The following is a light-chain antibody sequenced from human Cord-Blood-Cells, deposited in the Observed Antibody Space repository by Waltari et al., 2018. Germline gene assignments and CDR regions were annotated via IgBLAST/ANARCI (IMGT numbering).Light chain of an antibody. CDR2: EVS. Sequence: QSALTQPASVSGSPGQSITISCTGTSSDVGSYNLVSWYQQHPGKAPKLMIYEVSKRPSGVSNRVSGSKSGNTASLTISGLQAEDEADYYCCSYAGSSTSFGGGTKLTVL. V-gene: IGLV2-23*02. CDR3: CSYAGSSTS. CDR1: SSDVGSYNL. J-gene: IGLJ2*01.